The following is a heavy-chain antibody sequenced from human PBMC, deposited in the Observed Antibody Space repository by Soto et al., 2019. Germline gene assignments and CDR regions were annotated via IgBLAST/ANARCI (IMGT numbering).Heavy chain of an antibody. CDR3: ARVRRIPAALFADY. D-gene: IGHD2-2*01. CDR2: ISSSSSTI. J-gene: IGHJ4*02. V-gene: IGHV3-48*01. CDR1: GFTFSSYS. Sequence: GGSLRLSCAASGFTFSSYSMNWVRQAPGKGLEWVSYISSSSSTIYYADSVKGRFTISRDNAKNSLYLQMNSLRAEDTAVYYCARVRRIPAALFADYWGQGTLVTVSS.